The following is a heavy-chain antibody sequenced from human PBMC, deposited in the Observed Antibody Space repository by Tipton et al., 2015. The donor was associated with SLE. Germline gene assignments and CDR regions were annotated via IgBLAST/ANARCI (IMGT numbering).Heavy chain of an antibody. CDR2: ISHGGIT. V-gene: IGHV4-34*01. D-gene: IGHD1-26*01. Sequence: TLSLTCAVYGGSFSGYYWTWIRQPPGKGLEWIGEISHGGITNYNPSLKSRVTISVDTSKNQFSLKLSSVTAADTAVYYCARGLSGSYYPYWGQGTLVTVSS. J-gene: IGHJ4*02. CDR1: GGSFSGYY. CDR3: ARGLSGSYYPY.